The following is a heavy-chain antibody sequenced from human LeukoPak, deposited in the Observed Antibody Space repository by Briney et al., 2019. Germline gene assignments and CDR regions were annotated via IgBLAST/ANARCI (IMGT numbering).Heavy chain of an antibody. D-gene: IGHD3-22*01. CDR1: GGSFSGGSYY. CDR3: ARSDRSGGTYFDH. Sequence: PSETLSLTCTVSGGSFSGGSYYWGWVRQPPGMGLEWIGSIDYSGTTHYNPSLKSRVTISIDTSKNQFSLKLSSVTAADTAVYYCARSDRSGGTYFDHWGQGTLVTVSS. V-gene: IGHV4-39*01. CDR2: IDYSGTT. J-gene: IGHJ4*02.